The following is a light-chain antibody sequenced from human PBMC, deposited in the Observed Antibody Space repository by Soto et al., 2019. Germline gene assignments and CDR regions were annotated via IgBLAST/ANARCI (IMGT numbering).Light chain of an antibody. J-gene: IGLJ2*01. V-gene: IGLV1-44*01. CDR2: TNN. Sequence: QAVLTQPPSASGTPGQRVTISCSGSNSNIGSNVVNWYQHLPGTAPTLLIYTNNQRPSGVPDRFSGSKSGTSASLAISGLQSDDEADYYCAAWDASLKGVVIGGGTKLTVL. CDR1: NSNIGSNV. CDR3: AAWDASLKGVV.